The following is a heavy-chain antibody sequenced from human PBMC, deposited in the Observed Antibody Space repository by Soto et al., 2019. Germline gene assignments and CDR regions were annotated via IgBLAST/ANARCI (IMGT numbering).Heavy chain of an antibody. CDR2: IYYSGST. V-gene: IGHV4-61*01. CDR3: ARGPVVTPFVDY. Sequence: SETLSLTCTVSGGSVTSGNYYWSWIRQPPGKGLEWIGHIYYSGSTNYNPSLKSRVTISVGASKNQFSLKLSSVTAADTAIYYCARGPVVTPFVDYWGQGTLVTVSS. D-gene: IGHD2-21*02. CDR1: GGSVTSGNYY. J-gene: IGHJ4*02.